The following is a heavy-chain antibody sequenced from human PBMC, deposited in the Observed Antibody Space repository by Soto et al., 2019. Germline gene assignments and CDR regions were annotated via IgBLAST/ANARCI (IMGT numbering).Heavy chain of an antibody. J-gene: IGHJ6*02. CDR1: GFMFSAYA. CDR2: ISYDGSNK. V-gene: IGHV3-30*04. D-gene: IGHD4-17*01. Sequence: PGGSLRLSCAASGFMFSAYAMLWVRQAPGKGLEWVAAISYDGSNKYYADSVKGRFTISRDNSKNTLYLQMNSLRAEDTAVYYCAKGRGRATVVMTYYYYGMDVWGQGTTVTVSS. CDR3: AKGRGRATVVMTYYYYGMDV.